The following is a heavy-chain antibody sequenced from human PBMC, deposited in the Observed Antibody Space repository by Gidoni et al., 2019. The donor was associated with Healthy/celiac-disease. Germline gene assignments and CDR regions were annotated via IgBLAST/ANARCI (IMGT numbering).Heavy chain of an antibody. CDR1: GFTFRSYA. V-gene: IGHV3-30-3*01. CDR2: ISYDGSNK. Sequence: QVQLVESGGGVVQPGRSLRLSCAASGFTFRSYAMHWVRQAPGKGLEWVAVISYDGSNKYYADSVKGRFTISRDNSKNTLYLQMNSLRAEDTAVYYCASSIAVAGTLEFFDYWGQGTLVTVSS. D-gene: IGHD6-19*01. CDR3: ASSIAVAGTLEFFDY. J-gene: IGHJ4*02.